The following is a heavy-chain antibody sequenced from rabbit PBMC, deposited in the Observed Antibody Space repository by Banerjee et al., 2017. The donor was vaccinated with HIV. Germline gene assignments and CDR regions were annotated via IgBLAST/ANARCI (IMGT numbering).Heavy chain of an antibody. CDR2: IYAASGGST. J-gene: IGHJ4*01. CDR3: ARDLAGVIGWNFSL. D-gene: IGHD4-1*01. V-gene: IGHV1S40*01. Sequence: QSLEESGGDLVKPEGSLTLTCTASGFSFSNGYVMCWVRQAPGKGLEWIGDIYAASGGSTYYASWVNDRFTISSHNAQNTLYLQMTSLTPADTATYFCARDLAGVIGWNFSLW. CDR1: GFSFSNGYV.